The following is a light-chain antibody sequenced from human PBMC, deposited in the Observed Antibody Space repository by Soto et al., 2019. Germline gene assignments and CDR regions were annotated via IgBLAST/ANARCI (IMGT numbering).Light chain of an antibody. J-gene: IGLJ3*02. CDR2: SNH. Sequence: QSALTQPPSASGTPGQSVTISCSGSKSNVGNNYVFWYQQVPGRAPKLLIYSNHQRPSGVPGRFSGSKSGTSGSLTVNGLRSEDEADYYCAAWDDSLSGQWVFGGGTQLTVL. V-gene: IGLV1-47*02. CDR3: AAWDDSLSGQWV. CDR1: KSNVGNNY.